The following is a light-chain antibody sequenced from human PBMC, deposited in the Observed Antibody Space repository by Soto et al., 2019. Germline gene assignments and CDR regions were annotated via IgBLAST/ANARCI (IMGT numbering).Light chain of an antibody. J-gene: IGLJ1*01. Sequence: QSVLTQPASVSGSPGQSITISCTGTSSVVGGYNYVSWYQQHPGKAPKLMIYDVSNRPSGVSNRFSGSKSGNTASLTISGLQAEDEADYYCSSYTSSSTLVFGNGTKVTVL. CDR2: DVS. V-gene: IGLV2-14*01. CDR1: SSVVGGYNY. CDR3: SSYTSSSTLV.